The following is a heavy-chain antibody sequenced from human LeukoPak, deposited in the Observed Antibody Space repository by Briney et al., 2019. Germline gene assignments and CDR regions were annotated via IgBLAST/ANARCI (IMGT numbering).Heavy chain of an antibody. V-gene: IGHV3-66*02. D-gene: IGHD1-26*01. CDR3: SRSRTSTVGATFDY. CDR2: LYIGGST. Sequence: GGSLRLSCAASGFSVSGNYMSWVRQAPGKGLEWVSILYIGGSTDYSNSVKGRFTISSDTSLNTVYLQMNSLRTEDTAIYYCSRSRTSTVGATFDYWGQGTLVAVSS. CDR1: GFSVSGNY. J-gene: IGHJ4*02.